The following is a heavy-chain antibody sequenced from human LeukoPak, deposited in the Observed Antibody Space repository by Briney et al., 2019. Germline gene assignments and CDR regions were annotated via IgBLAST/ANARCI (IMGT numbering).Heavy chain of an antibody. J-gene: IGHJ4*02. D-gene: IGHD3-16*02. Sequence: GGSLRLSCAASGFSFSSYSMNWVRQAPGRGLEWVASISDGGSEIYYVESVQGRFTISRDNAKNSLYLQMNSLRAEDTAVYYCAKVWRTYRYTEKWGQGTLVTVSS. CDR1: GFSFSSYS. CDR2: ISDGGSEI. V-gene: IGHV3-7*04. CDR3: AKVWRTYRYTEK.